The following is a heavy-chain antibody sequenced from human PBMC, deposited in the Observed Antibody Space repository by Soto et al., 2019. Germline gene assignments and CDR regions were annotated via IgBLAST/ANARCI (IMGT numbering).Heavy chain of an antibody. D-gene: IGHD3-3*01. Sequence: EVQLLESGGDLVQPGGSLRLSCVASGFTFSDYVMSWVRQVPGKGLEWVSSISDGGERTDYRDSVRGRFTISRDNARFTLHLQMNSLRVDDTAINFCARDRSTDFGLDVWGQGTTVTVSS. CDR2: ISDGGERT. CDR3: ARDRSTDFGLDV. J-gene: IGHJ6*02. CDR1: GFTFSDYV. V-gene: IGHV3-23*01.